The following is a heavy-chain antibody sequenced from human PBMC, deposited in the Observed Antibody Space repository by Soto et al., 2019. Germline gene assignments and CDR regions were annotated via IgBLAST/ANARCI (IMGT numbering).Heavy chain of an antibody. CDR2: IYYSGST. Sequence: QVQLQESGPGLVKPSETLSLTCTVSGGSVSSGSYYWSWIRQPPGKGLEWIGYIYYSGSTNYNPSLKSRVTISVDTYKNQFSLKLSSVTAADTAVYYCARGSGTNDAFDIWGQGTMVTVSS. J-gene: IGHJ3*02. CDR3: ARGSGTNDAFDI. CDR1: GGSVSSGSYY. V-gene: IGHV4-61*01. D-gene: IGHD2-15*01.